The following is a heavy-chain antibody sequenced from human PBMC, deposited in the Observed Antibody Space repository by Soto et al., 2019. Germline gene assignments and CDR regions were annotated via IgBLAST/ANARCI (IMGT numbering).Heavy chain of an antibody. CDR1: GVSFKSGSYS. CDR2: VYHTGRT. J-gene: IGHJ4*02. Sequence: XETLALTCNVAGVSFKSGSYSWSWIRQPPGKGLEWIGYVYHTGRTSYNPSLKSRVSISMDTSKNQFSLNLDSVTAAGTAVYFCARDFAYFDYWVQGPLVTVSS. D-gene: IGHD3-3*01. CDR3: ARDFAYFDY. V-gene: IGHV4-61*01.